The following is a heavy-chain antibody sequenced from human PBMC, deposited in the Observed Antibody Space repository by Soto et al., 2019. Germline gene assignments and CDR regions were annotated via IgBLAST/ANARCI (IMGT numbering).Heavy chain of an antibody. CDR2: IYWDDDK. V-gene: IGHV2-5*02. D-gene: IGHD3-3*01. CDR3: AHRLDDVSPFYS. J-gene: IGHJ4*02. CDR1: GFSLSSSGVN. Sequence: QITLKESGPTLVKPTQTLTLTCTCSGFSLSSSGVNVGWIRQPPGKALDWLALIYWDDDKRYNPSLKSRLTVTKDTSKSQVVLTMTNMDPVDTATYFCAHRLDDVSPFYSWGQGALVTVSS.